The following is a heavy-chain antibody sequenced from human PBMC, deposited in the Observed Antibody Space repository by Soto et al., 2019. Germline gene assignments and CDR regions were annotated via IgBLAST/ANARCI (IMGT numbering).Heavy chain of an antibody. D-gene: IGHD2-21*02. J-gene: IGHJ4*02. CDR1: GGSISSSSYY. CDR3: ARSYGTMVVTRD. CDR2: IYYSGYT. Sequence: SSETMSLTCTVSGGSISSSSYYWGWIRQPPGKGLEWIGSIYYSGYTYYNPSLKSRVTISVDTSKNQFSLKLSTVTAADTAVYYCARSYGTMVVTRDWGQGTLVTVSS. V-gene: IGHV4-39*01.